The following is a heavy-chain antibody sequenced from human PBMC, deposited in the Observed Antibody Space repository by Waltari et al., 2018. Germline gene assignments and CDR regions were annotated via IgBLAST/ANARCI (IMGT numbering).Heavy chain of an antibody. D-gene: IGHD2-15*01. Sequence: QVQLQESGPGLVKPSETLSLTCTVSGGSISSYYWSWTRQPPGKGLEWIGYIYYSGSTNYNPSLKSRVTISVDTSKNQFSLKLSSVTAADTAVYYCARDRGGGYPSGYFDYWGQGTLVTVSS. CDR2: IYYSGST. CDR1: GGSISSYY. J-gene: IGHJ4*02. CDR3: ARDRGGGYPSGYFDY. V-gene: IGHV4-59*01.